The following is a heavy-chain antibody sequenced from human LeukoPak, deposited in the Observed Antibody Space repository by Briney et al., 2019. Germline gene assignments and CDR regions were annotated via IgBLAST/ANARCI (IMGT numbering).Heavy chain of an antibody. J-gene: IGHJ4*02. Sequence: QPGGSLRLSCAASGFTFSSYGMHWVRQAPGKGLEWVAVISYDGSNKYYADSVKGRFTISRDNSKNTLYLQMNSLRAEDTAVYYCASSWFAYFDYWGQGTLVTVSS. D-gene: IGHD6-13*01. CDR2: ISYDGSNK. CDR3: ASSWFAYFDY. V-gene: IGHV3-30*03. CDR1: GFTFSSYG.